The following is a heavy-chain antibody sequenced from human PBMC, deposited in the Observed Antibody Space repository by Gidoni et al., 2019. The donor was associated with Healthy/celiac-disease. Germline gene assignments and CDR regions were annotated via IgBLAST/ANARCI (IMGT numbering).Heavy chain of an antibody. Sequence: QVQLVQSGAEVKKPGASVKVSCKASGYTFTSYGISWVRQAPGQGLEWMGWISAYNGNTNYAQKLQGRVTMTTDTSTSTAYMELRSLRSDDTAVYYCARGAPSYYYDSSGEGDAFDIWGQGTMVTVSS. CDR2: ISAYNGNT. CDR3: ARGAPSYYYDSSGEGDAFDI. D-gene: IGHD3-22*01. CDR1: GYTFTSYG. J-gene: IGHJ3*02. V-gene: IGHV1-18*01.